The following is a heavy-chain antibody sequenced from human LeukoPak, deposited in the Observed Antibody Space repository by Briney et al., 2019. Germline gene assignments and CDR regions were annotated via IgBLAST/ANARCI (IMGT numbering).Heavy chain of an antibody. V-gene: IGHV3-11*04. D-gene: IGHD5-24*01. CDR1: GFTFSDYY. Sequence: PAGSLRLSCAASGFTFSDYYMSWIRQAPGKGLEWVSYISSSGSTIYYADSVKGRFTISRDNAKNSLYLQMNSLRAEDTAVYYCARATRRDGYNWFYYFDYWGQGTLVTVSS. J-gene: IGHJ4*02. CDR3: ARATRRDGYNWFYYFDY. CDR2: ISSSGSTI.